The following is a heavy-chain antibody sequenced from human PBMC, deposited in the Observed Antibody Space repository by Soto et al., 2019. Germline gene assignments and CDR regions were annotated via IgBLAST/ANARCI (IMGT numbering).Heavy chain of an antibody. CDR3: ARDRNYDSSGYYAY. V-gene: IGHV1-3*01. CDR2: IDAGNGNT. J-gene: IGHJ4*02. Sequence: ASVKVSCKASGYIFTGYAMHWVRQAPGQRLEWMGWIDAGNGNTKYSPNLQGRVTITRDTSATTAYMELSSLRSEDTAVYYCARDRNYDSSGYYAYWGQGTQVTVSS. D-gene: IGHD3-22*01. CDR1: GYIFTGYA.